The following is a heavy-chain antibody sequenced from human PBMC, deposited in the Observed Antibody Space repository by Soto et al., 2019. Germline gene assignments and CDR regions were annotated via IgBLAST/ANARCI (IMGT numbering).Heavy chain of an antibody. CDR3: ARASPVICGGDPCYRLDSSFDY. CDR1: GATFSTTG. J-gene: IGHJ4*02. V-gene: IGHV1-69*01. CDR2: IIPLFGTP. Sequence: QVQLVQSGAEVRKPGSSLRVSCKSSGATFSTTGISWVRQAPGQGLEWMGGIIPLFGTPKYARKFQGRVSITADEATNTVYMELNSLRPDDAAVYDCARASPVICGGDPCYRLDSSFDYWGQGSLVIVSS. D-gene: IGHD2-21*02.